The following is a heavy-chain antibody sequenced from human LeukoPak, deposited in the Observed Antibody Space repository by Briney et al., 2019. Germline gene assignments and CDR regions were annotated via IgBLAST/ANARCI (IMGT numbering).Heavy chain of an antibody. CDR3: ARQFMSGSYPDTFDYYYYMDV. J-gene: IGHJ6*03. CDR2: IYPGDSDT. Sequence: GESLKISCKGSGYSFTSYWIGWVRQMPGKGLEWMGIIYPGDSDTRYRPSFQGQVTISADKSISTAYLQWSSLKASDTAMYYCARQFMSGSYPDTFDYYYYMDVWGKGTTVTVSS. D-gene: IGHD1-26*01. CDR1: GYSFTSYW. V-gene: IGHV5-51*01.